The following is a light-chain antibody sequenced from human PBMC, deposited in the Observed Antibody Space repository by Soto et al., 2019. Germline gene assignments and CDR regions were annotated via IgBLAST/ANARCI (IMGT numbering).Light chain of an antibody. Sequence: EIVLTQSPGTLSLSPGERATLSCRASQSISSTYLAWYHQRPGQAPRLLIYGASTRATGVPDRFSGSGSGTEFSLTISRLEPEDFAVYYWRSFGGSPRLTFGGGTKLEIK. J-gene: IGKJ4*01. V-gene: IGKV3-20*01. CDR2: GAS. CDR1: QSISSTY. CDR3: RSFGGSPRLT.